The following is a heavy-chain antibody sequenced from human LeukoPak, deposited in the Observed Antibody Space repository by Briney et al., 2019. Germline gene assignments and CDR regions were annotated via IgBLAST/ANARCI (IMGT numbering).Heavy chain of an antibody. D-gene: IGHD6-6*01. CDR2: ISYDGSNK. V-gene: IGHV3-30*03. Sequence: GGSLRLSCAASGFTFSSYGMHWVRQAPGKGLEWVAVISYDGSNKYYADSVRGRLTISRDNSKNTLFLQMNSLRAEDTAVYYCARDKLLYSRSSQGSFDIWGQGTMVTVSS. CDR3: ARDKLLYSRSSQGSFDI. J-gene: IGHJ3*02. CDR1: GFTFSSYG.